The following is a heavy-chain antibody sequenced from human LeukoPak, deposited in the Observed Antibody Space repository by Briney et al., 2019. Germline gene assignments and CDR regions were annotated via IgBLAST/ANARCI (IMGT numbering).Heavy chain of an antibody. D-gene: IGHD3-22*01. CDR3: ASLGPLYYYDSSGANFDY. CDR1: GYTFTGYY. CDR2: VNPNSGGT. Sequence: ASVKVSCMASGYTFTGYYMHWVRQDPGPGREWMGWVNPNSGGTNYAQKFQGRVTMTRDTSISTAYMELSRLRSDDTAVYYRASLGPLYYYDSSGANFDYWGQGTLVTVSS. V-gene: IGHV1-2*02. J-gene: IGHJ4*02.